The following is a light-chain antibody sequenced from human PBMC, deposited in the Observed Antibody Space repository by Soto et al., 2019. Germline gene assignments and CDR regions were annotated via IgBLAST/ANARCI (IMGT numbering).Light chain of an antibody. CDR3: QARDSSIVV. CDR2: QDT. V-gene: IGLV3-1*01. J-gene: IGLJ2*01. CDR1: KLGDKY. Sequence: SYELTQPPSVSVSPGQTASITCSGDKLGDKYACWYQQKPGQSPVLVIYQDTKRPSGIPERFSGSNSGNTATLTISGTQAFDEADYYCQARDSSIVVFGGGTKLTVL.